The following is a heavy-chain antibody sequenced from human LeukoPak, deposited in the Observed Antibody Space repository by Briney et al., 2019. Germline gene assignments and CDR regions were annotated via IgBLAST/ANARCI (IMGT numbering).Heavy chain of an antibody. CDR1: GGSISSNSYY. J-gene: IGHJ2*01. CDR2: IYYSGST. D-gene: IGHD6-19*01. Sequence: SETLSLTCTVSGGSISSNSYYWGWIRQPPGKGLEWIGSIYYSGSTYYNPSLKSRVTISVDTSKNQFSLKLSSVTAADTAVYYCARQSGWYPHWYFDLWGRGTLVTVSS. CDR3: ARQSGWYPHWYFDL. V-gene: IGHV4-39*01.